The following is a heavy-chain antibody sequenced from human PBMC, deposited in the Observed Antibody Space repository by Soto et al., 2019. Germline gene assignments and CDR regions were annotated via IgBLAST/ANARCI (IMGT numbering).Heavy chain of an antibody. J-gene: IGHJ5*02. CDR2: ISHGGTT. Sequence: QVQLQESGPGLVKPSGTLSLTCGVSSGSISSSNWWSWVRQPPGRGLEWIGEISHGGTTNYNPSLESRVTMSLDKSRNQFSLKLSSVTAADTAVYYCATQTYSYNCHRWGQGTLVTVSS. CDR1: SGSISSSNW. CDR3: ATQTYSYNCHR. D-gene: IGHD1-1*01. V-gene: IGHV4-4*02.